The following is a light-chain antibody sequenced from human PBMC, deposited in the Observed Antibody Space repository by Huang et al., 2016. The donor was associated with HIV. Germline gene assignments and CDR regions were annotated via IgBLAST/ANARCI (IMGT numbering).Light chain of an antibody. V-gene: IGKV3-15*01. J-gene: IGKJ1*01. CDR2: DAS. Sequence: EIVMTQSPATLSVSPGERATLSCRASQNISRLAWYQQKPGQAPRLLIYDASSSATGIPARFSGSVSGIEFTLTVSSLQSEDFALYYCQQYDDWPPWTFGQGTQVDIK. CDR1: QNISR. CDR3: QQYDDWPPWT.